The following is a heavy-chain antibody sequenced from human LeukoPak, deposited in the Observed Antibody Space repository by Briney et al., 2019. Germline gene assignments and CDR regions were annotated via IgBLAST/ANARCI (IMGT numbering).Heavy chain of an antibody. V-gene: IGHV3-23*01. CDR1: GFTFSSYA. J-gene: IGHJ4*02. Sequence: GGSLRLSCAASGFTFSSYAMSWVRQAPGKGLEWVSAISGSADSTYYADSVKGRFTISRDNSKNTLYLLMNSLRAEDTAVYYCAKVVPSAVAGIYWGQGTLVTVSS. CDR3: AKVVPSAVAGIY. CDR2: ISGSADST. D-gene: IGHD6-19*01.